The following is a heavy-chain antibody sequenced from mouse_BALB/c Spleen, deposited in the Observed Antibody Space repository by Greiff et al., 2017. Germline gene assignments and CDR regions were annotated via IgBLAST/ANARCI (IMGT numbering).Heavy chain of an antibody. CDR1: GYTFTDYA. Sequence: QVQLKESGAELVRPGVSVKISCKGSGYTFTDYAMHWVKQSHAKSLEWIGVISTYYGDASYNQKFKGKATMTVDKSSSTAYMELARLTSEDSAIYYCARRDSSGYGDYAMDYWGQGTSVTVSS. D-gene: IGHD3-2*01. V-gene: IGHV1S137*01. J-gene: IGHJ4*01. CDR3: ARRDSSGYGDYAMDY. CDR2: ISTYYGDA.